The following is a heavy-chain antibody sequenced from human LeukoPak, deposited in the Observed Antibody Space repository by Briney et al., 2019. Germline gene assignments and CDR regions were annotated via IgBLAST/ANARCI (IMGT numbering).Heavy chain of an antibody. CDR1: GGSISRSSFY. CDR2: IYYSGST. D-gene: IGHD1-26*01. CDR3: ARQDVSYHFFDY. V-gene: IGHV4-39*01. J-gene: IGHJ4*02. Sequence: SETLSLTCTVSGGSISRSSFYWGWIRQPPGKGLEWIGSIYYSGSTYDNPSLKSRVTISVDTSKNRFSLKLTSVTAADTAVYYCARQDVSYHFFDYWGQGTLVTVSS.